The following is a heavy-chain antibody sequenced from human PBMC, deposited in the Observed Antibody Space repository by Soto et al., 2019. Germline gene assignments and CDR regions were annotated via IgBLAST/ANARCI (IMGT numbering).Heavy chain of an antibody. V-gene: IGHV1-2*02. CDR3: ASYKTGSSWYENWFDP. CDR2: INPNSGGT. J-gene: IGHJ5*02. D-gene: IGHD6-13*01. Sequence: ASVKVSCKASGYTFTGYYMHWVRQAPGQGLEWMGWINPNSGGTNYAQKFQGRVTMTRDTSISTAYMELSRLRSDDTAVYYCASYKTGSSWYENWFDPWGQGTLVTVSS. CDR1: GYTFTGYY.